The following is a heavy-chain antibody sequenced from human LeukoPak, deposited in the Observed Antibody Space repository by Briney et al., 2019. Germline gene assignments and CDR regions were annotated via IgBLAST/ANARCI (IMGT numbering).Heavy chain of an antibody. D-gene: IGHD5-12*01. CDR2: IYYSGST. CDR1: GGSISSSSYY. J-gene: IGHJ4*02. V-gene: IGHV4-39*01. Sequence: SETLSLTCTVSGGSISSSSYYWAWICQPPGKGLEWIGSIYYSGSTYYNPSLKSRVTISADTSKNQFSLKLSSVTAADTAVYFCARRVIVATIDYWGQGTLVTVSS. CDR3: ARRVIVATIDY.